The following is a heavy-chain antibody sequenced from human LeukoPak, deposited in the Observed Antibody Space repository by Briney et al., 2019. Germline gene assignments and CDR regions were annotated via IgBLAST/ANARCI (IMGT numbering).Heavy chain of an antibody. CDR1: GFAFSNYS. CDR2: ISRSSRVI. Sequence: GGSLRLSCAAPGFAFSNYSMNWVRQAPGKGLEWLSYISRSSRVIHFADSVKGRFTISRDNSKNTLYLQMNSLRAEDTAVYYCARSSERKYYFDYWGQGTLVTVSS. J-gene: IGHJ4*02. CDR3: ARSSERKYYFDY. D-gene: IGHD3-22*01. V-gene: IGHV3-48*01.